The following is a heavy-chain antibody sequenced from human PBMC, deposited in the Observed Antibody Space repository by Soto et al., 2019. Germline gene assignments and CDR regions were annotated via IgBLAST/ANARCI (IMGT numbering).Heavy chain of an antibody. CDR2: IYPGDSDT. D-gene: IGHD2-15*01. V-gene: IGHV5-51*01. CDR3: ARSTAPRYCSGGSCYSVFWFDP. Sequence: GESLKTSCKGSGYSFTSYWIGWVRQMPGKGLEWMGIIYPGDSDTRYSPSFQGQVTISADKSISTAYLQWSSLKASDTAMYYCARSTAPRYCSGGSCYSVFWFDPWGQGTLVTVSS. CDR1: GYSFTSYW. J-gene: IGHJ5*02.